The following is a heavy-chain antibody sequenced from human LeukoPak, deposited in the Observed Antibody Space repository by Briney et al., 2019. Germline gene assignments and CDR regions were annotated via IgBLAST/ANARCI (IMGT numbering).Heavy chain of an antibody. D-gene: IGHD3-10*01. CDR2: IWYDGSNK. Sequence: GGSLRLSCAASGFTVSGNYMSWVRQAPGKGLEWVAVIWYDGSNKYYADSVKGRFTISRDNSKNTLYLQMNSLRAEDTAVYYCAREGGYYFDYWGQGTLVTVSS. CDR1: GFTVSGNY. V-gene: IGHV3-33*08. CDR3: AREGGYYFDY. J-gene: IGHJ4*02.